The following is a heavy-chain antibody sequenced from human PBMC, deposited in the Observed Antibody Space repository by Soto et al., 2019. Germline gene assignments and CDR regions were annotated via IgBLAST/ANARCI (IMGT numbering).Heavy chain of an antibody. J-gene: IGHJ6*02. CDR2: INPNSGGT. Sequence: ASVKVSCKASGYTFTGYYMHWVRQAPGQGLEWMGWINPNSGGTNYAQKFQGWVTMTRDTSISTAYMELSRLRSDDTAVYYCARDRASGITIFGVVPDMDVWGQGTTVTVSS. CDR3: ARDRASGITIFGVVPDMDV. D-gene: IGHD3-3*01. CDR1: GYTFTGYY. V-gene: IGHV1-2*04.